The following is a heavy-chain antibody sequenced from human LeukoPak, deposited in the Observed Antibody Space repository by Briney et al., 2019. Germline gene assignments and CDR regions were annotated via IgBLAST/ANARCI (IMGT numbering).Heavy chain of an antibody. D-gene: IGHD1-26*01. Sequence: PGGSLRLSCAASGFTFSTYSMNWVRQAPGKGLEWVSSISSSSSYIYYADSVKGRFTISRDNAKNSLYLQMNSLRAEDTAVYYCAMEGYSGNYPAYWGQGTLVTVS. J-gene: IGHJ4*02. CDR3: AMEGYSGNYPAY. CDR2: ISSSSSYI. CDR1: GFTFSTYS. V-gene: IGHV3-21*01.